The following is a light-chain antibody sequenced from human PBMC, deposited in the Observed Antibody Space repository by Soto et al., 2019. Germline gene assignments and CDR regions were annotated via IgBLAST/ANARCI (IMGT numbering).Light chain of an antibody. CDR3: SSYAGSNIVV. V-gene: IGLV2-8*01. CDR1: SSDVGGYNF. Sequence: QSALTQPPSASGSPGQSVTISCTGTSSDVGGYNFVSWYQQHPGKAPKLMIYEVSERPSGVPDRFSGSKSGNTASLTVSGLQADDEADYYCSSYAGSNIVVFGGATKLTVL. CDR2: EVS. J-gene: IGLJ2*01.